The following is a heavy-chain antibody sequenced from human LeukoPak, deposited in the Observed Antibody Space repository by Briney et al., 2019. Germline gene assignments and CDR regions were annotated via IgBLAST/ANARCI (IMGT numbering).Heavy chain of an antibody. J-gene: IGHJ4*02. CDR1: GVTFDDYA. CDR3: AKAVGNRYYFDY. Sequence: GGSLRLSCAASGVTFDDYAMHWVRQAPGKGLERVSGISWNSGSIGYADSVKGRFTISRDNAKNSLYLQMNSLRAEDTALYYCAKAVGNRYYFDYWGQGTLVTVSS. CDR2: ISWNSGSI. D-gene: IGHD1-14*01. V-gene: IGHV3-9*01.